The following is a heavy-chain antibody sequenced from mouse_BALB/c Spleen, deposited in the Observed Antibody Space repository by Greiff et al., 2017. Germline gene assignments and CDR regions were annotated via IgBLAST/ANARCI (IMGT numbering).Heavy chain of an antibody. CDR3: ARSYCIYTLDY. V-gene: IGHV14-3*02. CDR2: IDPANGNT. Sequence: VQLQQSGAELVKPGASVKLSCTASGFNIKDTYMHWVKQRPEQGLEWIGRIDPANGNTKYDPKFQGKATITADTSSNTAYLQLSSLTSVDTAVYYGARSYCIYTLDYWGQGTTVTVSS. J-gene: IGHJ4*01. D-gene: IGHD6-5*01. CDR1: GFNIKDTY.